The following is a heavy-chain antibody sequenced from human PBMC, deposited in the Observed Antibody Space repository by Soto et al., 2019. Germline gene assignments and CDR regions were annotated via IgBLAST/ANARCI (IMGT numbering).Heavy chain of an antibody. CDR3: ARDATFGTKGGSFDI. J-gene: IGHJ3*02. CDR2: MWYDGTNK. V-gene: IGHV3-33*01. CDR1: GFTFRIYS. D-gene: IGHD3-16*01. Sequence: LRLSCAAPGFTFRIYSMHWVRQSPGKGLEWVAVMWYDGTNKYYGESVRGRFTISRDNSENTLYLQMNSLRVEDTAVYYCARDATFGTKGGSFDIWGHGTLATVSS.